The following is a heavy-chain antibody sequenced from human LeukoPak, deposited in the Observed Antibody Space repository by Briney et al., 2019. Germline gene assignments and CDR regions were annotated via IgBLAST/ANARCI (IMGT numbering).Heavy chain of an antibody. CDR3: ARDLSTSSEDWSDY. J-gene: IGHJ4*02. CDR1: GFTFSDFY. CDR2: ISSSGSSI. Sequence: PGGALRLSCAASGFTFSDFYMSRRRQAPGKGREGSSYISSSGSSIYYADSVRGRFTISRDNAKNSLSLPMNTLRAADTAVYYCARDLSTSSEDWSDYWGQGTLVTVSS. D-gene: IGHD6-13*01. V-gene: IGHV3-11*01.